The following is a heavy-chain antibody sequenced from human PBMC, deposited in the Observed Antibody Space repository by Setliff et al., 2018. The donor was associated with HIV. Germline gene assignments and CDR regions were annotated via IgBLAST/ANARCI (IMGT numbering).Heavy chain of an antibody. CDR2: INIYSGNT. V-gene: IGHV1-18*01. CDR1: GYTFTTSG. CDR3: ARLSMIPGIMGAYYYYYMDV. Sequence: ASVKVSCKTSGYTFTTSGISWVRQAPGQGLEWMGWINIYSGNTKYSQKLQGRLTITRDTSATTAYMELSSLRSEDTAVYYFARLSMIPGIMGAYYYYYMDVWGKGTTVTVSS. D-gene: IGHD3-10*01. J-gene: IGHJ6*03.